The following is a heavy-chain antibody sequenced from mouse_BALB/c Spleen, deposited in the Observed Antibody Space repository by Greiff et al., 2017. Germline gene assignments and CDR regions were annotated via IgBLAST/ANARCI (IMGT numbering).Heavy chain of an antibody. J-gene: IGHJ4*01. CDR3: ARSTPYYRYDYYAMDY. Sequence: EVNVVESGGGLVQPGGSRKLSCAASGFTFSSFGMHWVRQAPEKGLEWVAYISSGSSTIYYADTVKGRFTISRDNPKNTLFLQMTSLRSEDTAMYYCARSTPYYRYDYYAMDYWGQGTSVTVSS. V-gene: IGHV5-17*02. D-gene: IGHD2-14*01. CDR1: GFTFSSFG. CDR2: ISSGSSTI.